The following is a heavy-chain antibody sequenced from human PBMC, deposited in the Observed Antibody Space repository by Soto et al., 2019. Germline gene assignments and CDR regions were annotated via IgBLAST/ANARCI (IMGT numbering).Heavy chain of an antibody. D-gene: IGHD3-16*01. CDR3: ARMATFGSLNWFDP. V-gene: IGHV1-8*01. Sequence: ASVKVSCKASGYSFTNNDVSWVRQATGQGLEWMGWKNPGSGDTGYAQKFQGRVTMTRDISIATAYMELSSLRSDDTAIYYCARMATFGSLNWFDPWGQGTLVTVS. CDR1: GYSFTNND. CDR2: KNPGSGDT. J-gene: IGHJ5*02.